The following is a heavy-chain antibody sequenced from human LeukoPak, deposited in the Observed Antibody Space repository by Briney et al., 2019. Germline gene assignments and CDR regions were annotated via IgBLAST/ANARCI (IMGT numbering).Heavy chain of an antibody. D-gene: IGHD3-22*01. V-gene: IGHV3-23*01. J-gene: IGHJ4*02. Sequence: GGSLRLSCAASGFTFSSYALSGFRQPPGRGLQGCSAIVGSGGSTYYADSVKGRFTVSRDNSKNTLYLQMNSLRAEDTAVYYCAKDYYYDSSGSPSLFDYWGQGTLVTVSS. CDR2: IVGSGGST. CDR1: GFTFSSYA. CDR3: AKDYYYDSSGSPSLFDY.